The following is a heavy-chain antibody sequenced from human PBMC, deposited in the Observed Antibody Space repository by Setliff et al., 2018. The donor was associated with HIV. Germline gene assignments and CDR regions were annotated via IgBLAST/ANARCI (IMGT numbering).Heavy chain of an antibody. CDR1: GITFSSYG. CDR3: AKEGTIAMAGAHYYYYYMDV. J-gene: IGHJ6*03. V-gene: IGHV3-33*03. Sequence: GGSLRLSCAASGITFSSYGMHWVRQAPGKGLEWVAVIWYDGSNEYYADSVKGRCTISRDNSKNTLYRQMNSLRAEDTAVYYCAKEGTIAMAGAHYYYYYMDVWGKGTTVTVSS. CDR2: IWYDGSNE. D-gene: IGHD6-19*01.